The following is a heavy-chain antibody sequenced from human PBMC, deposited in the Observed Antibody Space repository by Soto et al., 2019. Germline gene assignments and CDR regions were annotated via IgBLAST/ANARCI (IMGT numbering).Heavy chain of an antibody. CDR1: GFTFSGHW. Sequence: EVQLVESGGDLVQPGGSLRLSCAASGFTFSGHWMHWVRQVPGKGLEWVSSINTDGATSAYADSVKGRFNISRDNAKNTLYLQMSALRAEDTAVYYCAREAGYCSGTSCYRRAFDTWGQGTTVTVSS. D-gene: IGHD2-2*01. J-gene: IGHJ3*02. CDR3: AREAGYCSGTSCYRRAFDT. CDR2: INTDGATS. V-gene: IGHV3-74*03.